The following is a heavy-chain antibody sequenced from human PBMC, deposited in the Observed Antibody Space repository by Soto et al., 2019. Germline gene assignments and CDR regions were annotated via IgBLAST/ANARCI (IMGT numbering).Heavy chain of an antibody. V-gene: IGHV3-30-3*01. D-gene: IGHD5-18*01. Sequence: QVQLVESGGGVVQPGRSLRLSCAASGFTFSSYAMHWVRQAPGKGLEWVAVISYDGSNKYYADSVKGRFTISRDNSKNTLYLQMNSLRAEDTAVYYCARDFIGYSYGSGMDVWGQGTTVTVSS. CDR2: ISYDGSNK. CDR1: GFTFSSYA. CDR3: ARDFIGYSYGSGMDV. J-gene: IGHJ6*02.